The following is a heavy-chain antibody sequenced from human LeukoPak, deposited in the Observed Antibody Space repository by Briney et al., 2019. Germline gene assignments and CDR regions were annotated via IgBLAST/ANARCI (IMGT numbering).Heavy chain of an antibody. V-gene: IGHV1-69*04. CDR2: IIPILGIA. CDR1: GGTFSSYA. CDR3: ARGRGTTILSACDY. J-gene: IGHJ4*02. D-gene: IGHD1-1*01. Sequence: SVKVSCKASGGTFSSYAISWVRQAPGQGLEWMGRIIPILGIANYAQKFQGRVAITADKSTSTAYMELSSLSSEDTAVYYCARGRGTTILSACDYWGQGTLVTVSS.